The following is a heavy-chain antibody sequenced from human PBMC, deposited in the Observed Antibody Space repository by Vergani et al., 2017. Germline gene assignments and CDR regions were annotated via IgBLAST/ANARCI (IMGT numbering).Heavy chain of an antibody. V-gene: IGHV4-39*07. CDR1: GGSISSSSYY. J-gene: IGHJ4*02. D-gene: IGHD3-22*01. CDR3: ARGYYDSSGYYPTDY. CDR2: IYYRGST. Sequence: QLQLQESGPGLVKPSETLSLTCTVSGGSISSSSYYWGWIRQPPGKGLEWIGSIYYRGSTYYNPSLKSRVTISVDTSKNRFSLKLSSVTAADTAGYYCARGYYDSSGYYPTDYWGQGTLVTVSS.